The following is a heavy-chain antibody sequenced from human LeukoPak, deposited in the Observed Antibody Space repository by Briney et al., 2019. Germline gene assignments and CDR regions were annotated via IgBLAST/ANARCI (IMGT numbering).Heavy chain of an antibody. J-gene: IGHJ4*02. Sequence: GGSLRLSCAASGFTFSSYGMNWVRQAPGKGLEWVSSISSSSSYIYYADSVKGRFTISRDNAKNSLYLQMNSLGAEDTAVYYCARVGTGGGWYFDYWGQGTLVTVSS. CDR2: ISSSSSYI. CDR1: GFTFSSYG. V-gene: IGHV3-21*01. CDR3: ARVGTGGGWYFDY. D-gene: IGHD6-19*01.